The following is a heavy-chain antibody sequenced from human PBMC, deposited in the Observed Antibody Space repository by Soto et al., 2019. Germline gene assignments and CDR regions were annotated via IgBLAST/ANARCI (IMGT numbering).Heavy chain of an antibody. V-gene: IGHV4-34*01. CDR3: ASVFLSRGWELHGGLWAFFDY. CDR2: INHIGSA. Sequence: QVQLQQWGAGLLKPSETLSLTCAVYGGSFSGDYWSWIRQPPGKGLEWVGEINHIGSADDNPSLKSRVTISVDTSKNQFSLKLSSVTAADTAVYYCASVFLSRGWELHGGLWAFFDYWGQGTLVTVSS. D-gene: IGHD1-26*01. J-gene: IGHJ4*02. CDR1: GGSFSGDY.